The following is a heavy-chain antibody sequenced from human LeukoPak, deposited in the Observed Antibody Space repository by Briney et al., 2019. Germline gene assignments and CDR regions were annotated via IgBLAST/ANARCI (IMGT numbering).Heavy chain of an antibody. V-gene: IGHV4-34*01. J-gene: IGHJ4*02. Sequence: SETLSLTCAVYGGSFSGYYWSWIRQPPGKGLEWIGEINPTRSTNYNPSLKSRVTMSVDTSKNQFSLKLSSVTAADTAVYYCARRVRFGDGWVFDSWGQGTPVTVSS. CDR2: INPTRST. CDR1: GGSFSGYY. D-gene: IGHD5-24*01. CDR3: ARRVRFGDGWVFDS.